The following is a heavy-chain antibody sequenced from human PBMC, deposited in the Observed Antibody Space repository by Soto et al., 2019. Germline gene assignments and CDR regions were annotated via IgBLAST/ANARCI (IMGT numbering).Heavy chain of an antibody. J-gene: IGHJ4*02. D-gene: IGHD3-10*01. CDR3: ARDRMVRGVAIFDY. CDR2: ISSNGGST. CDR1: GFTFSSYA. V-gene: IGHV3-64*01. Sequence: PGGSLRLSCAASGFTFSSYAMHWFRQAPGKGLEYVSAISSNGGSTYYANSVKGRFTISRDNSKNTLYLQMGSLRAEDMAVYYCARDRMVRGVAIFDYWGQGTLVTVSS.